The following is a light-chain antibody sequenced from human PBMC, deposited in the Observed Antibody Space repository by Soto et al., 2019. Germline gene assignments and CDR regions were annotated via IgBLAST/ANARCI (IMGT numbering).Light chain of an antibody. CDR1: QSFRGL. J-gene: IGKJ1*01. Sequence: EVVLTQSPVTLSLSPGERATLSCRARQSFRGLLAWYQQKTGQAPRLLIYGASTRAAGIPDRCSDSGSGTDFTLTISRLKPEDFAVYYCKQYGSSVTFCQGIKLENK. CDR3: KQYGSSVT. CDR2: GAS. V-gene: IGKV3-20*01.